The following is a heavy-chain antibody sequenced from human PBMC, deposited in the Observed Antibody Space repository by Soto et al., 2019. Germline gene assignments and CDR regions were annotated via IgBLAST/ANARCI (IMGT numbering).Heavy chain of an antibody. D-gene: IGHD2-21*02. Sequence: PLATLSLTCAISGVSITTTKWWTWVRQPPGKGLEWIGEVFHNGNSNYNPSLKSRLTISLDRSKNQFSLKLTSVTAADTAVYYCARGFGGNSGTYDRWGHGTLVTVSS. CDR3: ARGFGGNSGTYDR. J-gene: IGHJ5*02. CDR1: GVSITTTKW. V-gene: IGHV4-4*03. CDR2: VFHNGNS.